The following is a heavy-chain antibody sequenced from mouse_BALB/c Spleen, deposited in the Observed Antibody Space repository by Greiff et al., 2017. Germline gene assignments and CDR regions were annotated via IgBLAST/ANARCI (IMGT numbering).Heavy chain of an antibody. CDR3: ARPIYYDYGEAWFAY. D-gene: IGHD2-4*01. V-gene: IGHV5-12-1*01. J-gene: IGHJ3*01. CDR2: ISSGGGST. CDR1: GFAFSSYD. Sequence: EVKVVESGGGLVKPGGSLKLSCAASGFAFSSYDMSWVRQTPEKRLEWVAYISSGGGSTYYPDTVKGRFTISRDNAKNTLYLQMSSLKSEDTAMYYCARPIYYDYGEAWFAYWGQGTLVTVSA.